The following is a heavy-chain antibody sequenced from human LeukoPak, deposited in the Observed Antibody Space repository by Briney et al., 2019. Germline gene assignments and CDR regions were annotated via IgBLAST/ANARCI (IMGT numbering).Heavy chain of an antibody. CDR2: IIPIFGAA. D-gene: IGHD3-22*01. CDR1: GGTFSSYA. J-gene: IGHJ6*02. Sequence: SVKVSCKASGGTFSSYAISWVRQAPGQGLEWMGGIIPIFGAANYAQKFQGRVTITADESTSTAYMELSSLGSEDTAVYYCARDRYYDSSGYYLPYYYYGMDVWGQGTTVTVSS. CDR3: ARDRYYDSSGYYLPYYYYGMDV. V-gene: IGHV1-69*13.